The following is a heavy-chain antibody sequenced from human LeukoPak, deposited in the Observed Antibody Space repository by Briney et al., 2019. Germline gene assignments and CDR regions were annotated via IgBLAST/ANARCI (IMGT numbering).Heavy chain of an antibody. J-gene: IGHJ6*02. Sequence: GGSLRLSCAASGFTFSSYSMNWVRQAPGKGLEWVSYISSSSSTIYYADSVKGRFTISRDNAKNSLYLQMNSLRAEDTAVYYCARDQYCSSTSCYNWSYYYYGMDVWGQGTTVTVSS. V-gene: IGHV3-48*01. CDR2: ISSSSSTI. CDR3: ARDQYCSSTSCYNWSYYYYGMDV. D-gene: IGHD2-2*02. CDR1: GFTFSSYS.